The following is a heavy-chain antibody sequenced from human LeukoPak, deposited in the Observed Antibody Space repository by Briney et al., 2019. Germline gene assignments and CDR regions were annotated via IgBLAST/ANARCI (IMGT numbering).Heavy chain of an antibody. V-gene: IGHV1-2*02. CDR1: GYTFTDYY. D-gene: IGHD3-9*01. CDR3: ARGYFDWLTDAFDI. CDR2: INPKSGGT. J-gene: IGHJ3*02. Sequence: ASVKVSCKASGYTFTDYYMHWVRQAPGQGVEWMGWINPKSGGTNYAQRFQGRVTMTRDTSISTAYMELSRLRSDDTAVYYCARGYFDWLTDAFDIWGQGTMVTVSS.